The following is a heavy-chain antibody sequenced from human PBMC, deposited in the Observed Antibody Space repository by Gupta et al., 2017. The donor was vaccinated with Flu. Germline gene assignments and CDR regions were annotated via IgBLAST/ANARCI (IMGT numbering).Heavy chain of an antibody. CDR2: ISSSGGST. V-gene: IGHV3-23*01. J-gene: IGHJ4*02. D-gene: IGHD3-3*01. CDR1: GFTFDSRA. Sequence: EVPLLESGGGSVQPGWSLRLSWVASGFTFDSRAMGWVRPAPGKGLEWVSTISSSGGSTDYANSVKGRFTTSRDNSRDTLFLQMNSLRAEDTAVYYCAKVLWNVAGPIDPFDYWGQGTLVTVSS. CDR3: AKVLWNVAGPIDPFDY.